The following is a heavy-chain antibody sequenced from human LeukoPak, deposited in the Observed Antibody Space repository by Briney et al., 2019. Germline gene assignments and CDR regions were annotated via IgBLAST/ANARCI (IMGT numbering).Heavy chain of an antibody. CDR3: ARVVSGTIPYSYNYGMDV. D-gene: IGHD1-1*01. CDR1: GYTFTNYG. CDR2: ISVKNGNT. Sequence: ASVKVSCKASGYTFTNYGISWVRQAPGQGLEWMGWISVKNGNTNYVQELQGRVTMTTDTSTSTAYMELRSLRSDDTAVYYCARVVSGTIPYSYNYGMDVWGQGTTVTVSS. J-gene: IGHJ6*02. V-gene: IGHV1-18*01.